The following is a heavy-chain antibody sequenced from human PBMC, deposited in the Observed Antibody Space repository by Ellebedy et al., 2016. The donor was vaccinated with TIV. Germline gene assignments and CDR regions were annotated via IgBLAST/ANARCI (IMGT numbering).Heavy chain of an antibody. J-gene: IGHJ4*02. D-gene: IGHD6-19*01. Sequence: SVKVSCXASGGTFSSYAISWVRQAPGQGLEWMGGIIPIFGSANYAQKFQGRVTMTRDTSTSTVYMELSSLRSEDTAVYYCAIRYSSGWSLDYWGQGTLVTVSS. CDR2: IIPIFGSA. CDR1: GGTFSSYA. CDR3: AIRYSSGWSLDY. V-gene: IGHV1-69*05.